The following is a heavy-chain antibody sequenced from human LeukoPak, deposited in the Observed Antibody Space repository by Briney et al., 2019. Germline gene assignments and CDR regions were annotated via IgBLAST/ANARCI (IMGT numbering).Heavy chain of an antibody. V-gene: IGHV4-30-4*01. CDR2: IYYSGST. Sequence: PSQTLSLTCTVSGGSISSGDYYWSWIRQPPGKGLEWIGYIYYSGSTYYNPSLKSRVTISVDTSKNQFSLKLSSVTAADTAVYHCARGGGYSYGTFDYWGQGTLVTVSS. CDR3: ARGGGYSYGTFDY. D-gene: IGHD5-18*01. J-gene: IGHJ4*02. CDR1: GGSISSGDYY.